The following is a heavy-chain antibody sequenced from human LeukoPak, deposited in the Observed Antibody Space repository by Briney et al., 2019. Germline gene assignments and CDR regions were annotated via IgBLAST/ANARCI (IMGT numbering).Heavy chain of an antibody. CDR1: GGTFSSYA. CDR3: ASGIGFARLPHN. CDR2: IIPIFGTA. Sequence: ASVTVSCTASGGTFSSYAISWVRQAPGQGLEWMGGIIPIFGTANYAQKFQGRVTITADESTSTAYMELSSLRSEDTAVYYCASGIGFARLPHNWGQGTLVTVSS. J-gene: IGHJ4*02. D-gene: IGHD3-10*01. V-gene: IGHV1-69*13.